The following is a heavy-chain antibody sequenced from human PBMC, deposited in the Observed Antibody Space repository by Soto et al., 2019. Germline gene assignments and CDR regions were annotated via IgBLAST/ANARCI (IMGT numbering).Heavy chain of an antibody. CDR3: ARVRSGYDDY. Sequence: QVQLVQSGAEVKKPGASVKVSCKASGYTFTSYYMHWVRQATGQGLEWMGIINPSGGSTSYAQKFQGRVTMTRVTSTSTVYMELSSLRSEDTAVYYCARVRSGYDDYWGQGTLVTVSS. CDR2: INPSGGST. J-gene: IGHJ4*02. D-gene: IGHD5-12*01. CDR1: GYTFTSYY. V-gene: IGHV1-46*03.